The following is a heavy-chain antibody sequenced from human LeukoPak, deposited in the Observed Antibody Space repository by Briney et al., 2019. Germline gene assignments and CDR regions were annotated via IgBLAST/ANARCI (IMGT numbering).Heavy chain of an antibody. V-gene: IGHV3-30-3*01. CDR3: ARELEPRSPDFYYYGMDV. CDR2: VSYDGINK. Sequence: GRSLRLSCAASGFTFSSSLMHWVRQAPGKGLEWVAVVSYDGINKYYADFVEARFTISRDNSKNTVFLEMNSLRPEDTAVYYCARELEPRSPDFYYYGMDVWGQGTTVIVSS. CDR1: GFTFSSSL. D-gene: IGHD3-3*01. J-gene: IGHJ6*02.